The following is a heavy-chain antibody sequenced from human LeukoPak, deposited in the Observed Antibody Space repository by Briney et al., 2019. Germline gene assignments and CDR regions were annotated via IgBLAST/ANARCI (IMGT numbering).Heavy chain of an antibody. CDR1: GFTFSSYA. CDR3: AKYPGIAAAGPNFY. V-gene: IGHV3-23*01. D-gene: IGHD6-13*01. J-gene: IGHJ4*02. Sequence: GGSLRLSCAASGFTFSSYAMSWVRQAPGKGLEWVSAISCSGGSTYYADSVKGRFTISRDNSKNTLYLQMNSLRAEDTAVYYCAKYPGIAAAGPNFYWGQGTLVTVSS. CDR2: ISCSGGST.